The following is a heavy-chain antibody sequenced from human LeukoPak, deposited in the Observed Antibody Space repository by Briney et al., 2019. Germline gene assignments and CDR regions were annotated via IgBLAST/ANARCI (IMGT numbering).Heavy chain of an antibody. CDR2: IYWDDDK. CDR1: GFSLSTSGVG. Sequence: SGPTLVNPTQTLTLTCTFSGFSLSTSGVGVGWIRQPPGKALEWLALIYWDDDKRYSPSLKSRLTITKDTSKNQVVLTMTNMDPVDTATYYCAHRLQIAAAAPETFDIWGQGTMVTVSS. J-gene: IGHJ3*02. CDR3: AHRLQIAAAAPETFDI. D-gene: IGHD6-13*01. V-gene: IGHV2-5*02.